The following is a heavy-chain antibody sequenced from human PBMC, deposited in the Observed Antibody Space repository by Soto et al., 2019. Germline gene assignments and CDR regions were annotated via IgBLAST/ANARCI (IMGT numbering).Heavy chain of an antibody. Sequence: QVQLVQSGAEVKKPGASVKVSCKASGYTFTNYAMHWVRQAPGQRREWMGWINPGNGNTKYSQKFQGRVTISRDTSASTAYMELSSLRSEDTAVYYCAREQVVVATTPNWYFDLWGRGTLVTVSS. J-gene: IGHJ2*01. CDR1: GYTFTNYA. CDR3: AREQVVVATTPNWYFDL. D-gene: IGHD2-15*01. CDR2: INPGNGNT. V-gene: IGHV1-3*01.